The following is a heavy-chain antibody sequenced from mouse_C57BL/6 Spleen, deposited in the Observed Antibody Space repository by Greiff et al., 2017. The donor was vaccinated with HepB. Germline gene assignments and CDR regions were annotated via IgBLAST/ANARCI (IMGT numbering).Heavy chain of an antibody. CDR2: IDPENGDT. Sequence: VQLQQSGAELVRPGASVKLSCTASGFNIKDDYMHWVKQRPEQGLEWIGWIDPENGDTEYASKFQGKATITADTSSNTAYLQLSSLTSDDTAVYYCTAYGNHRGFAYWGQGTLVTVSA. V-gene: IGHV14-4*01. CDR3: TAYGNHRGFAY. J-gene: IGHJ3*01. CDR1: GFNIKDDY. D-gene: IGHD2-1*01.